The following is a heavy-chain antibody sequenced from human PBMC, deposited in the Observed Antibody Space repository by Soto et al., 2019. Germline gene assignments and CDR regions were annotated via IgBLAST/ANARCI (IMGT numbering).Heavy chain of an antibody. J-gene: IGHJ4*02. Sequence: GGSLRLSCAASGFTFSSYWMHWVRQAPGNGLVWVSRISTDGSSITYADSVKGRFTISRDNAKNTLSLQMNSLRAEDTAVYYCARGSTSQSSLLAYWGQGTLVTVSS. CDR3: ARGSTSQSSLLAY. CDR2: ISTDGSSI. D-gene: IGHD1-26*01. CDR1: GFTFSSYW. V-gene: IGHV3-74*01.